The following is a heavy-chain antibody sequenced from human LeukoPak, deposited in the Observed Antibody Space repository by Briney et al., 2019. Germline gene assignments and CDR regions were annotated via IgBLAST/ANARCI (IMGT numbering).Heavy chain of an antibody. D-gene: IGHD5-18*01. CDR2: IYYSGST. CDR1: GGSISSGDYY. Sequence: SETLSLTCTVSGGSISSGDYYWSWIRQPPGKGLEWIGYIYYSGSTYYNPSLKSRVTLSVDTSKNQFSLKLSSVTAADTAVYYCASSRIQLWLRYFDYWGQGTLVTVSS. J-gene: IGHJ4*02. CDR3: ASSRIQLWLRYFDY. V-gene: IGHV4-30-4*01.